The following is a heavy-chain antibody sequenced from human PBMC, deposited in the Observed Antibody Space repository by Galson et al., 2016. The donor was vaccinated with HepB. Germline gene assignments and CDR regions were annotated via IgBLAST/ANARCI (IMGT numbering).Heavy chain of an antibody. CDR2: XXSTGST. CDR1: GFTVSNNY. V-gene: IGHV3-66*03. D-gene: IGHD2-21*01. J-gene: IGHJ3*02. CDR3: ARVIGGTLDALDT. Sequence: SLRLSCAASGFTVSNNYMTWVRQAPGKGLEXVSVXXSTGSTKYADSVKGRFTISRDSSKNTLYRQMNSLRAEDSAVYYCARVIGGTLDALDTWGQGTMVTVSX.